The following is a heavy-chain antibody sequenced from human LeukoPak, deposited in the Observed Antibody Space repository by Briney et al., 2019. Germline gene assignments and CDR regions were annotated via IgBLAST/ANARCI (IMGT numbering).Heavy chain of an antibody. Sequence: GGSLRLSCAASGFTFSSYSMNWVRQAPGKGLEWVSSISSSSSYIYYADSVKGRFTISRDNAKNSLYLQMNSLRAEDTAVYYCARAKDTAMVSNWFDPWGQGTLVTVSS. D-gene: IGHD5-18*01. J-gene: IGHJ5*02. CDR3: ARAKDTAMVSNWFDP. V-gene: IGHV3-21*01. CDR1: GFTFSSYS. CDR2: ISSSSSYI.